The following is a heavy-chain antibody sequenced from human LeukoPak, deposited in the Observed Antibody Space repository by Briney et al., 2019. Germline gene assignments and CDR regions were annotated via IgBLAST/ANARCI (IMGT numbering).Heavy chain of an antibody. CDR3: AADTEGSDYYYDRWWYFDL. Sequence: NPSETLSLTCIVSGGSISSGSYYWSWIRQPPGKGLEWIGYIYYSGSTNYNPSLKSRVTISVDRSKNQFSLKLSSVTAADTAVYYCAADTEGSDYYYDRWWYFDLWGRGTLVTVSS. J-gene: IGHJ2*01. CDR2: IYYSGST. CDR1: GGSISSGSYY. V-gene: IGHV4-61*01. D-gene: IGHD3-22*01.